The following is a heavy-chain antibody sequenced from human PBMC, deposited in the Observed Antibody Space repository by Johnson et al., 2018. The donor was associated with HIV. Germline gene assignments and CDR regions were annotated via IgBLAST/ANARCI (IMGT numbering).Heavy chain of an antibody. Sequence: EVLLVESGGGLVQPGGSLRLSCAASGFTFSSYWMSWVRQAPGKGLEWVANIKQDGSEKYYVDSVKGRFTISRDNAKNSLYLQMNSLRAEDTAVYYCARDTYYYDTSGYLTRPRAFDVWGQGTMVTVSS. CDR3: ARDTYYYDTSGYLTRPRAFDV. V-gene: IGHV3-7*01. D-gene: IGHD3-22*01. CDR1: GFTFSSYW. J-gene: IGHJ3*01. CDR2: IKQDGSEK.